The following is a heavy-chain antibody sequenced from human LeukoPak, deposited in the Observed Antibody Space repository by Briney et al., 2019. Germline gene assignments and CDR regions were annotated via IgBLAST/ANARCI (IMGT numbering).Heavy chain of an antibody. V-gene: IGHV5-51*01. CDR1: GYSSTSYC. D-gene: IGHD3-22*01. Sequence: GESLKISSKGSGYSSTSYCIGWVRQMPGKGREWMGIIFPGDSDTRYSPSFQSQVTMSVDKSISTAYLQWSSLKASDTAMYYCARYSPRGGYYDSSGYPDYWGQGTLVTVSS. J-gene: IGHJ4*02. CDR3: ARYSPRGGYYDSSGYPDY. CDR2: IFPGDSDT.